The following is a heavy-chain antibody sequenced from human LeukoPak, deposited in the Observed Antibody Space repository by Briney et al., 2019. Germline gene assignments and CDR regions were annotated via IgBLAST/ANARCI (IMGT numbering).Heavy chain of an antibody. Sequence: SQTLSLTCTVSGGSISSGGYYWGWIRQTPGKGLEWIGSIYYSGTTYYNPSLKRRATISVDTPKNQFSLKLTSVTDADTAVYYCARHPLVVPAATYFDYWGPGTLVTVSS. CDR3: ARHPLVVPAATYFDY. CDR2: IYYSGTT. D-gene: IGHD2-2*01. J-gene: IGHJ4*02. CDR1: GGSISSGGYY. V-gene: IGHV4-39*01.